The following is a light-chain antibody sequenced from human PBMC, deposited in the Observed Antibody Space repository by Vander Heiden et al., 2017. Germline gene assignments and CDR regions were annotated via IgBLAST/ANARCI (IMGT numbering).Light chain of an antibody. CDR1: QSVSSSY. CDR2: GAS. Sequence: ELVLKQSPSTLSLCPGERDTLSCRASQSVSSSYLAWYQQKPGQAPRLLSYGASSRATGIPDRFSGSGSGTDFTLTISRLEPEDFAVYYCQQYGSSPRTFGQGTKVEIK. J-gene: IGKJ1*01. V-gene: IGKV3-20*01. CDR3: QQYGSSPRT.